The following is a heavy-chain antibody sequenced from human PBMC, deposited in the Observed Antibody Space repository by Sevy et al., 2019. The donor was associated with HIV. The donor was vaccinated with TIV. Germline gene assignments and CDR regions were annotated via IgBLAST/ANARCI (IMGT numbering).Heavy chain of an antibody. J-gene: IGHJ4*02. CDR2: IIPIFGTA. V-gene: IGHV1-69*13. Sequence: ASVKVSCKASGGTFSSYAISWVRQAPGQGLEWMGGIIPIFGTANYAQKFQGRVTITADESTSTAYMELSSLRSEDTAVYYCARGSMVATNFVIYFDYWGQGTLVTVSS. CDR3: ARGSMVATNFVIYFDY. CDR1: GGTFSSYA. D-gene: IGHD5-12*01.